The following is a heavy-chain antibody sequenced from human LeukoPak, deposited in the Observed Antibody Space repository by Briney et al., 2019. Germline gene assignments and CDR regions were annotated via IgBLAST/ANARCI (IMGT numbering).Heavy chain of an antibody. V-gene: IGHV3-30*18. CDR1: GFTFSSYG. J-gene: IGHJ4*02. D-gene: IGHD3-9*01. Sequence: GGSLRLSCAASGFTFSSYGMHWVRQAPGKGLEWVAVISSDGSNEYYADSVKGRFTLSRDNSKNTLYLQMNSLRAEDTAMYYCAKDGTHFDWLLKKIFDFWGQGTLVTVSS. CDR2: ISSDGSNE. CDR3: AKDGTHFDWLLKKIFDF.